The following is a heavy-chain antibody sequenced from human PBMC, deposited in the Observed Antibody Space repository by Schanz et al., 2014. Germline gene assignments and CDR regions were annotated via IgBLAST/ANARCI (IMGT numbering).Heavy chain of an antibody. J-gene: IGHJ6*02. CDR1: GFTFNSYA. Sequence: EVQLVESGGGLVQPGGSLRLSCAASGFTFNSYAMTWVRQAPGKGLEWVSSISHSGGSKYYADSVKGRFTISRDNSENTLYRQMNSLSADDTAVFYCAKGMGYCSGGTCYDYYYYGLDVWGQGTTVTVSS. V-gene: IGHV3-23*04. CDR2: ISHSGGSK. D-gene: IGHD2-15*01. CDR3: AKGMGYCSGGTCYDYYYYGLDV.